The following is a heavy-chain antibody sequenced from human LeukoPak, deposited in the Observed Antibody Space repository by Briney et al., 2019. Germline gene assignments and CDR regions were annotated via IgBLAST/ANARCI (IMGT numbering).Heavy chain of an antibody. J-gene: IGHJ4*02. V-gene: IGHV3-23*01. CDR1: GFTFSSYG. CDR2: IIGSGGTT. Sequence: PGGSLRPSCAASGFTFSSYGMTWVRPAPGKGLEWVSGIIGSGGTTYYAESVKGRFTISRDNSKNTLDLQMNSLRAEDTAVYYCAKDELLLSFEDWGQGTLVTVSS. CDR3: AKDELLLSFED. D-gene: IGHD3-10*01.